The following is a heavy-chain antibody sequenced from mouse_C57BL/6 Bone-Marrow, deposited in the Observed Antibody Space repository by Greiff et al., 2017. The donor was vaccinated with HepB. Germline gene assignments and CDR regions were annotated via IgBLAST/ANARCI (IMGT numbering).Heavy chain of an antibody. Sequence: EVHLVESGGGLVQPKGSLKLSCAASGFSFNTYAMNWVRQAPGKGLEWVARIRSKSNNYATYYADSVKDRFTISRDDSESMLYLQMNNLKTEDTAMYYCVRPNDGGYFDVWGTGTTVTVSS. D-gene: IGHD2-3*01. CDR1: GFSFNTYA. J-gene: IGHJ1*03. CDR2: IRSKSNNYAT. CDR3: VRPNDGGYFDV. V-gene: IGHV10-1*01.